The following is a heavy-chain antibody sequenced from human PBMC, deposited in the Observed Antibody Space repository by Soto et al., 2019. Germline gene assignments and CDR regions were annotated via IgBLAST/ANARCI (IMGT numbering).Heavy chain of an antibody. CDR3: ARPIHDIFFDHDDYYGIHV. CDR1: GYSFTSYW. D-gene: IGHD3-9*01. CDR2: IYPGDSDT. Sequence: GESLKISCKGSGYSFTSYWIGWVRQMPGKGLEWMGIIYPGDSDTRYSPSFQGQVTISADKSISTAYLQWSSLKASDTAMYYCARPIHDIFFDHDDYYGIHVCCPGSTFTVS. V-gene: IGHV5-51*01. J-gene: IGHJ6*02.